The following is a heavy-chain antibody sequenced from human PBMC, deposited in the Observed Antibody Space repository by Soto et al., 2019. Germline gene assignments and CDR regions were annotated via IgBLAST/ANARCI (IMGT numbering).Heavy chain of an antibody. V-gene: IGHV4-31*03. J-gene: IGHJ6*02. D-gene: IGHD2-2*01. CDR2: IYYSGST. CDR1: GGSISSGGYY. Sequence: SETLSLTCTVSGGSISSGGYYWSWIRQHPGKGMEWIGYIYYSGSTYYNPSLKSRVTISVDTSKNQFSLKLSSVTAADTAVYYCARELQLYQQGMDVWGQGTTVTVSS. CDR3: ARELQLYQQGMDV.